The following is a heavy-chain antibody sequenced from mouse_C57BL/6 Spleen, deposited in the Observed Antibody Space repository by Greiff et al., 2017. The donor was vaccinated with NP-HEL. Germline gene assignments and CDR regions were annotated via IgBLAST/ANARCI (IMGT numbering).Heavy chain of an antibody. J-gene: IGHJ3*01. Sequence: VKLQESGPELVKPGASVKISCKASGYAFSSSWMNWVKQRPGKGLEWIGRIYPGDGDTNYNGKFKGKATLTADKSSSTAYMQLSSLTSEDSAVYFCARSKYYGSSYEGFAYWGQGTLVTVSA. CDR2: IYPGDGDT. CDR1: GYAFSSSW. D-gene: IGHD1-1*01. CDR3: ARSKYYGSSYEGFAY. V-gene: IGHV1-82*01.